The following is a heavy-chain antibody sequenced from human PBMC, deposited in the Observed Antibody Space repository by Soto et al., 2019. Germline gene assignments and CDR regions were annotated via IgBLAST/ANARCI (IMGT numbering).Heavy chain of an antibody. CDR1: GGAFSSYA. J-gene: IGHJ4*02. V-gene: IGHV1-69*01. CDR3: ARVQGLLWFGELFN. D-gene: IGHD3-10*01. CDR2: IIPIFGTA. Sequence: QVQLVQSGAEVKKPGSSVKVSCKASGGAFSSYAISWVRQAPGQGLEWVGGIIPIFGTANYAQKFPGRVTITADESTSTAYMELSSLRAEDTAVYYCARVQGLLWFGELFNWGQGTLVTVSS.